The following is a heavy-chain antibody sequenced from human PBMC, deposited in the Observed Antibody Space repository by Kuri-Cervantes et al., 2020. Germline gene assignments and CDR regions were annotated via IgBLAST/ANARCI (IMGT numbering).Heavy chain of an antibody. CDR3: ASGIKQGYYYYGMDV. D-gene: IGHD6-13*01. J-gene: IGHJ6*02. CDR2: MNPNSGNT. CDR1: GYTFTSYD. V-gene: IGHV1-8*01. Sequence: ASVKVSCKASGYTFTSYDINWVRQATGQGLEWMGWMNPNSGNTGYAQKFQGRVTMTTDTSTSTAYMGLRSLRSDDTAVYYCASGIKQGYYYYGMDVWGQGTTVTVSS.